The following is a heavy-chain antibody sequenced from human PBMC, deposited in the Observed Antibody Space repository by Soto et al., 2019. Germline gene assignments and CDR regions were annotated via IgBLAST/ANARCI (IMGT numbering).Heavy chain of an antibody. J-gene: IGHJ4*02. D-gene: IGHD3-9*01. CDR1: GGSISVYY. V-gene: IGHV4-59*01. CDR2: VYDNGRP. CDR3: ARGVGSSPPRY. Sequence: SETLSLTCTISGGSISVYYWSWIRQSPRQGLEWIGYVYDNGRPYYSPSLKSRVTISADTSKNQISLKLTSATAVDTAVYYCARGVGSSPPRYWGRGTLVTVSS.